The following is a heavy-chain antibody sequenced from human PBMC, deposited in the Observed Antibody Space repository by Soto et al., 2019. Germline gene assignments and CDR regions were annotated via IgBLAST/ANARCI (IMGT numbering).Heavy chain of an antibody. J-gene: IGHJ4*02. V-gene: IGHV3-23*01. CDR3: AKNAYYDILTGCRLDY. Sequence: GGSLRLSCAASGFTFSSYAMSWVRQAPGKGLEWVSAISGSGGSTHYADSVKGRFTISRDNSKNTLYLQMNSLRAEDTAVYYCAKNAYYDILTGCRLDYWGQGTLVTVSS. CDR1: GFTFSSYA. CDR2: ISGSGGST. D-gene: IGHD3-9*01.